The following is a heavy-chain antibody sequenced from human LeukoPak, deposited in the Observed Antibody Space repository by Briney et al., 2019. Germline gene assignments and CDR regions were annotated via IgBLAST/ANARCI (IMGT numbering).Heavy chain of an antibody. V-gene: IGHV3-11*01. CDR1: GFTFSDYY. Sequence: PGGSLRLSCAASGFTFSDYYMSWIRQAPGKGLEWVSYISSSGSTIYYADSVKGRFTISRDNAKNSLYLQMNSLRAEDTAVYYCARELSGSYYDSSGIDIWGQGTMVTVSS. CDR3: ARELSGSYYDSSGIDI. J-gene: IGHJ3*02. CDR2: ISSSGSTI. D-gene: IGHD3-22*01.